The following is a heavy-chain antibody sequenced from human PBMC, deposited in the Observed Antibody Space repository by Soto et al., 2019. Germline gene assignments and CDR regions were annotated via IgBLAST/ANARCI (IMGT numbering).Heavy chain of an antibody. V-gene: IGHV3-66*01. J-gene: IGHJ4*02. CDR2: IYSGCTT. D-gene: IGHD1-26*01. Sequence: EVQLVESGGGLVQPGGSLRLSCAASGFTVSSNYMSWVRQAPGKGLESVSFIYSGCTTYYADSVKGRFTISRDSSKNTVFLQMNSLRAEDTAGYYCARGRPGSGTDCCPIEYWGQGIRVIVSS. CDR1: GFTVSSNY. CDR3: ARGRPGSGTDCCPIEY.